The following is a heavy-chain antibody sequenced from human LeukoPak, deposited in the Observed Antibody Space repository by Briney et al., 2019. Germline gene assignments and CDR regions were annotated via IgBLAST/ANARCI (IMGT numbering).Heavy chain of an antibody. V-gene: IGHV3-21*01. Sequence: GGSLRLSCAASGSTFSSYSMNWVRQAPGKGLEWVSSISSSSSYIYYADSVKGRFTISRDNAKNSLYLQMNSLRAEDTAVYYCAPFYGSGTSPTFDPWGQGTLVTVSS. D-gene: IGHD3-10*01. J-gene: IGHJ5*02. CDR2: ISSSSSYI. CDR1: GSTFSSYS. CDR3: APFYGSGTSPTFDP.